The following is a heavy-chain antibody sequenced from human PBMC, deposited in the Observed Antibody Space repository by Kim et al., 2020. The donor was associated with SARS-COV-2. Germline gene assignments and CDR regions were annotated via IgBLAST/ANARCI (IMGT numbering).Heavy chain of an antibody. CDR2: IYHTGNT. CDR3: ARGGVAVAGTYLDY. Sequence: SETLSLTCAVSGASISISKWWNWVRQPPGKGLEWIGEIYHTGNTNYNPSLKSRVTMSIDKSKNQFSLKLSSVTAADTAMYYCARGGVAVAGTYLDYWGQGTLVTVSS. D-gene: IGHD6-19*01. J-gene: IGHJ4*02. V-gene: IGHV4-4*02. CDR1: GASISISKW.